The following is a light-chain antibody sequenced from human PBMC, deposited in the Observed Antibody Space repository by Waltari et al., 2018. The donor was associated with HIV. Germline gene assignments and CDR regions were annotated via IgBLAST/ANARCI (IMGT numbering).Light chain of an antibody. CDR2: GTS. J-gene: IGKJ4*01. CDR1: GNIKTY. Sequence: DIQMTQSPSSLSASVGARVSITCRSSGNIKTYLSWYQQRPWRAPSLLIFGTSTLETGVPSRFSGSGSGTHFSLTISNLQPHDFATYFCQPSYSSPYTFGGGTRVQI. CDR3: QPSYSSPYT. V-gene: IGKV1-39*01.